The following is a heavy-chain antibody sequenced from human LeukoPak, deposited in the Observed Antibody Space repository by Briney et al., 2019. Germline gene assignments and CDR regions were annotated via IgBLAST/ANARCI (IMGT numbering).Heavy chain of an antibody. CDR1: GFTFSSYA. CDR2: ISGSGGST. V-gene: IGHV3-23*01. CDR3: AKDRLPWDYDSSGRQYFQH. D-gene: IGHD3-22*01. J-gene: IGHJ1*01. Sequence: GGSLRLSCAASGFTFSSYAMSWVRQAPGKGLEWVSAISGSGGSTYYADSVKGRFTISRDNSKNTLYLQMNSLRAEDTAVYYCAKDRLPWDYDSSGRQYFQHWGQGTLVTVSS.